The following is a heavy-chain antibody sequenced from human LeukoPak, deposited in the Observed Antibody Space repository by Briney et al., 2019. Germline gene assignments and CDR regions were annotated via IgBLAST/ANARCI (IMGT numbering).Heavy chain of an antibody. D-gene: IGHD1-26*01. CDR1: GYTLRNRG. CDR3: ARAVGPRGGNWFDP. J-gene: IGHJ5*02. Sequence: ASVKVSCKASGYTLRNRGITWVRQAPGQGLEWMGWISAYNGDTHYAQNFQGRVTMTRDTSTSTVYMDLSSLRSEDTAVYYCARAVGPRGGNWFDPWGQGTLVTVSS. V-gene: IGHV1-18*01. CDR2: ISAYNGDT.